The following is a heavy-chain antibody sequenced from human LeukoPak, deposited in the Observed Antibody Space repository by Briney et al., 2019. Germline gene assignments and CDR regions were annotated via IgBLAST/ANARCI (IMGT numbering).Heavy chain of an antibody. J-gene: IGHJ3*02. D-gene: IGHD6-19*01. Sequence: GGSLRLSCAASGFTFSNYGMHWARQAPGKGLEWVTFISYDGSNKYYTDFVKGRFTISRDNSKNTLYMQMNSLRPEDTAVYYCRAVAGVGDAFDIWGQGTMVTVCS. CDR3: RAVAGVGDAFDI. CDR2: ISYDGSNK. V-gene: IGHV3-30*02. CDR1: GFTFSNYG.